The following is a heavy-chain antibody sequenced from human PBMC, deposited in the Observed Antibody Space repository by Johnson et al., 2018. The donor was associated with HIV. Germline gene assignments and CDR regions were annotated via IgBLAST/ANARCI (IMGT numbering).Heavy chain of an antibody. CDR3: ARDCRNSTSCLAFDI. Sequence: VQLVESGGGLVKPGGSLRLSCAASGFNVSCNHMAWVRQGTGKGLVWVSRINSDGSSTSYADSVKGRFTISRDNAKNTLYLQMNSLRAEDTALYYCARDCRNSTSCLAFDIWGQGTRVTVSS. CDR2: INSDGSST. CDR1: GFNVSCNH. J-gene: IGHJ3*02. D-gene: IGHD2/OR15-2a*01. V-gene: IGHV3-74*01.